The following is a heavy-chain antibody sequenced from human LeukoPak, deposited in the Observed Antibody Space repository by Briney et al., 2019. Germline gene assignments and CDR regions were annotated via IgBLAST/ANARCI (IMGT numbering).Heavy chain of an antibody. D-gene: IGHD3-3*01. J-gene: IGHJ4*02. CDR1: GFTFRSYA. V-gene: IGHV3-30*04. CDR3: AKGWGIPIFGVVTN. Sequence: KPGGSLRLSCAASGFTFRSYAMHWVRQAPGQGLEWVAVISYDETNTNYADSVKGRFTISRDNSKNTLYLQMNSLRAEDTAVYYCAKGWGIPIFGVVTNWGQGTLVTVSS. CDR2: ISYDETNT.